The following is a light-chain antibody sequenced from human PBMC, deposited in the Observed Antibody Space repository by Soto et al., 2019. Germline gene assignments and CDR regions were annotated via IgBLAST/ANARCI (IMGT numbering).Light chain of an antibody. J-gene: IGLJ2*01. CDR1: TSDIGAYNF. CDR2: QVN. CDR3: SSFTTSTTLV. V-gene: IGLV2-14*01. Sequence: QSALTQPASVSGSPGQLIAVSCTGTTSDIGAYNFVSWYQHYPGKAPQLIIYQVNNRPSGVSDRFSGSKSGNTASLTISGLQAEDEDDYYCSSFTTSTTLVFGGGTKVTVL.